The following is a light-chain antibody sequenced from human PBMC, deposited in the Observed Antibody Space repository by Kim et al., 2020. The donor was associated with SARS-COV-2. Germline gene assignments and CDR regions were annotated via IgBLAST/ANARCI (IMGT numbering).Light chain of an antibody. CDR3: QQYDNLPTWT. J-gene: IGKJ1*01. Sequence: SVGERVTTPFQGSQEISNYLYWCQQKPGKAPKRLIYDASNLETGVPSRVIGSGDGGDFTFTISSLQAEDILTYYCQQYDNLPTWTFGQGTKVEIK. CDR1: QEISNY. V-gene: IGKV1-33*01. CDR2: DAS.